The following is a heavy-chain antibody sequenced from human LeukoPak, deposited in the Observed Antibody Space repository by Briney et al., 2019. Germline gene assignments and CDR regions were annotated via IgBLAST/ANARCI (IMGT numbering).Heavy chain of an antibody. CDR2: INPNSGGT. D-gene: IGHD6-13*01. CDR3: ATVHSSSWYEDY. Sequence: ASVKVSCKASGYTFTGYYMHWVRQAPGQGLEWMGWINPNSGGTNYAQKFQGRVTMTRDTSISTAYMEPSRLRSDDTAVYYCATVHSSSWYEDYWGQGTLVTVSS. CDR1: GYTFTGYY. V-gene: IGHV1-2*02. J-gene: IGHJ4*02.